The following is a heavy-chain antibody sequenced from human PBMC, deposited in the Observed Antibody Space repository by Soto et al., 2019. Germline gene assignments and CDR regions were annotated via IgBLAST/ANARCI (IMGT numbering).Heavy chain of an antibody. D-gene: IGHD1-26*01. CDR2: IVPMYDSV. V-gene: IGHV1-69*06. J-gene: IGHJ4*02. CDR3: ATWRHYSGSYCFDY. Sequence: EASVKVSCKASGGTLNTYTINWVRQAPGRRLEWVGQIVPMYDSVNYAENFQGRVTITADKSTKTSFMELTSLKSEDTALYFCATWRHYSGSYCFDYWGQGPLATVSS. CDR1: GGTLNTYT.